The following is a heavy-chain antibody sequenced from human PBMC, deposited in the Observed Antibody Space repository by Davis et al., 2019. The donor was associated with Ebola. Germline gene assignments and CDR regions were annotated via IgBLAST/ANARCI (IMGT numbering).Heavy chain of an antibody. CDR3: AKFYYDFWSGFDY. CDR2: ISGSGGST. J-gene: IGHJ4*02. V-gene: IGHV3-23*01. Sequence: GESLKISCAASGFSFSIFAMTWVRQAPGKGLEWVSAISGSGGSTYYADSVKGRFTISRDNSKNTLYLQMTNLRAENTAVYYCAKFYYDFWSGFDYWGQGTLATVSS. CDR1: GFSFSIFA. D-gene: IGHD3-3*01.